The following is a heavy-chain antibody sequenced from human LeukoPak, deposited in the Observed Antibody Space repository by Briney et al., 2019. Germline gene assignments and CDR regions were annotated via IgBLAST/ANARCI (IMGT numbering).Heavy chain of an antibody. D-gene: IGHD6-19*01. CDR3: TRVWQWLVRVNFDY. Sequence: PGGSLRLSCTASGFTFGDSAMSWVRQAPGKGLEWVGFIRSKAYGGATEYAASVKGRFTISRDDSKSIAYLQMNSLKTEDTAVYYCTRVWQWLVRVNFDYWGQGTLVTVSS. CDR1: GFTFGDSA. V-gene: IGHV3-49*04. CDR2: IRSKAYGGAT. J-gene: IGHJ4*02.